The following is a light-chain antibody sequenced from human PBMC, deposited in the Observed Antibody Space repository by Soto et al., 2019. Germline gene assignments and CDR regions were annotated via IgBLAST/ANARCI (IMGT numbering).Light chain of an antibody. CDR2: GAS. Sequence: EIVMTQSPATLSVSPGERVTLSCMASQSVSDNFAWYQQKPGQAPRLLIYGASTRATTILARFSGSESETEFTLTISSLQSEDFAVYYCQQSNNWPYTFGQGTKLDIK. V-gene: IGKV3-15*01. CDR1: QSVSDN. J-gene: IGKJ2*01. CDR3: QQSNNWPYT.